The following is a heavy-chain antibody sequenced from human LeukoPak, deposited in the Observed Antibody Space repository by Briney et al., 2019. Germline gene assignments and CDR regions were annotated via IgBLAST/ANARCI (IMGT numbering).Heavy chain of an antibody. CDR1: GFTFSGYA. J-gene: IGHJ4*02. D-gene: IGHD5-12*01. Sequence: PGGSLRLSCAASGFTFSGYAMGWVRQAPGKGPEWVSAISASGGTTHCADFVKGRFTLSRDNSRNTLHLQLHSLRAEDTAIYYCAKGWLAPGPTYDYWGQGTLVTVSS. CDR2: ISASGGTT. CDR3: AKGWLAPGPTYDY. V-gene: IGHV3-23*01.